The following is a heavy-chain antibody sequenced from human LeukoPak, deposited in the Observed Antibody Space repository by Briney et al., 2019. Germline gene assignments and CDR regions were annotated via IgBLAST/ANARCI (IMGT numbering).Heavy chain of an antibody. CDR2: IKSKTDGGTT. J-gene: IGHJ4*02. CDR1: GFTFSNAW. Sequence: PGGSLRLSCAASGFTFSNAWMSWVRQAPGKGLEWVGRIKSKTDGGTTEHAASVKGRFTISRDDSKSIAYLQMNSLKTEDTAVYYCTGRGSGSYSLDYWGQGTLVTVSS. CDR3: TGRGSGSYSLDY. V-gene: IGHV3-15*01. D-gene: IGHD3-10*01.